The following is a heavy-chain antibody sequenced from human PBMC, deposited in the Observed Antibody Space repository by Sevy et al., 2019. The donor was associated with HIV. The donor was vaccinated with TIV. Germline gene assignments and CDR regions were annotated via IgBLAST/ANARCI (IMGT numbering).Heavy chain of an antibody. J-gene: IGHJ3*02. CDR2: ISSSSNTI. D-gene: IGHD1-26*01. V-gene: IGHV3-48*01. CDR1: GFTLSGYS. Sequence: GGSLRLSCEAFGFTLSGYSMNWVRQAPGTGLEWVSYISSSSNTIYYADSVKGRFTISRDNAKNSLYLQMNSLRAEDTAVYYCARGRSGGGATNAFDMWGQGTMVTVSS. CDR3: ARGRSGGGATNAFDM.